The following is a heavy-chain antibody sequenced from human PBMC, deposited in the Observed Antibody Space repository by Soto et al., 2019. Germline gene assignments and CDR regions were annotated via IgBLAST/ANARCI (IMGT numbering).Heavy chain of an antibody. CDR2: ISGSGGST. D-gene: IGHD6-6*01. CDR1: GFTFSSYA. Sequence: GGSLRLSCAASGFTFSSYAMSWVRQAPGKGLEWVSAISGSGGSTYYADSVKGRFTISRDNSKDTLYLQMNSLRAEDTAVYYCAKKPIRMATGLLSSSLQQDYFDYWGQGTLVTVSS. V-gene: IGHV3-23*01. J-gene: IGHJ4*02. CDR3: AKKPIRMATGLLSSSLQQDYFDY.